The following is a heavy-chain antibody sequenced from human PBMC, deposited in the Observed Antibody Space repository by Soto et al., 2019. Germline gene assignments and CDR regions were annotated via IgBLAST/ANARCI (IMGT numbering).Heavy chain of an antibody. CDR1: GGSISSSTYY. J-gene: IGHJ4*02. V-gene: IGHV4-39*01. Sequence: SETLSLTCTVSGGSISSSTYYWGWIRQPPGKGLEWIGSIYYSGITYYTSSLKSRVTISVDTSKNQFSLRLSSVTAADTAVYYCARQGGYNFPPYFFDYWGQGTLVTVSS. CDR2: IYYSGIT. D-gene: IGHD5-12*01. CDR3: ARQGGYNFPPYFFDY.